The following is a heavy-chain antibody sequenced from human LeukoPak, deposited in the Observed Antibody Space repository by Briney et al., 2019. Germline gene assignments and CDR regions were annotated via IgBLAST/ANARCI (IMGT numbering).Heavy chain of an antibody. J-gene: IGHJ4*02. CDR1: GFTFSSYS. CDR3: AKDGHYYDSMLYYFDY. V-gene: IGHV3-21*04. D-gene: IGHD3-22*01. CDR2: ISSSSSYI. Sequence: GGSLRLSCAASGFTFSSYSMNWVRQAPGKGLEWVSSISSSSSYIYYADSVKGRFTISRDNAKNSLYLQMNSLRAEDTAVYYCAKDGHYYDSMLYYFDYWGQGTLVTVSS.